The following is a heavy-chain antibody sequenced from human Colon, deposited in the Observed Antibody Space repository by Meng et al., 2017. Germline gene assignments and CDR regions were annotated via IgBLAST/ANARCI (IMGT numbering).Heavy chain of an antibody. V-gene: IGHV4-61*03. CDR1: GGSVSSPSYY. CDR2: VYYTGSA. D-gene: IGHD1-26*01. Sequence: QGLLQESGPGLVKPSGTLSLTCTLSGGSVSSPSYYWSWIRQTPGKGLEWIGYVYYTGSANYNPSLKSRVTISVDTSKNHFSLNLTSVTAADTAVYYCARGRGSYSSIDFWGQGTLVTVSS. J-gene: IGHJ4*02. CDR3: ARGRGSYSSIDF.